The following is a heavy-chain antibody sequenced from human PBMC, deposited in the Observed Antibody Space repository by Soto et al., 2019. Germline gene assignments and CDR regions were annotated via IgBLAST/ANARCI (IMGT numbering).Heavy chain of an antibody. CDR1: GFTFSSHA. V-gene: IGHV3-23*01. D-gene: IGHD2-8*01. J-gene: IGHJ4*02. CDR2: ISFSGGST. Sequence: PGGSLRLSCAASGFTFSSHAMSWVRQAPGKGLEWVSAISFSGGSTYYADSVKGRFTISRDNSKNTLYLQMNSLRAEDTAVYYCAKGPGYCTNGVCYTGGLRDYWGQGTLVTVSS. CDR3: AKGPGYCTNGVCYTGGLRDY.